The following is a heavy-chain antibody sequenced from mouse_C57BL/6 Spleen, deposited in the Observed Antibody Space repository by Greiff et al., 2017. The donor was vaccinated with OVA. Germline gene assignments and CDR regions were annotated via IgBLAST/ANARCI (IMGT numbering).Heavy chain of an antibody. D-gene: IGHD2-1*01. Sequence: QVQLQQPGAELVKPGASVKLSCKASGYTFTSYWITWVKQRPGQGLEWIGDIHPGSGSTNYNEKFKSTATLPVDPSSSTAYMQLSSQTSEDSSGYYCARSGTIVTCLDYWGQGTTLTVSS. CDR2: IHPGSGST. J-gene: IGHJ2*01. V-gene: IGHV1-55*01. CDR3: ARSGTIVTCLDY. CDR1: GYTFTSYW.